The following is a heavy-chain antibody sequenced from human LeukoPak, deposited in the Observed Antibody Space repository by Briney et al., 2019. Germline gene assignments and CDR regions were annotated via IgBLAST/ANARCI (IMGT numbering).Heavy chain of an antibody. CDR1: GGSISSYY. Sequence: SETLSLTCTVSGGSISSYYWSWIRQPPGKGLEWIGYIYYSGSTNYNPSLKSRVTISVDTSKNQFSLKLSSVTAADTAVYYCARELSDSSSSSNWFDPWGQGTLVTVSS. CDR3: ARELSDSSSSSNWFDP. V-gene: IGHV4-59*01. D-gene: IGHD6-6*01. CDR2: IYYSGST. J-gene: IGHJ5*02.